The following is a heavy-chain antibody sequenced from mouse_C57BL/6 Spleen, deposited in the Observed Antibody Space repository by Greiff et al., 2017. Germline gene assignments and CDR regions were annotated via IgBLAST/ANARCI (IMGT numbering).Heavy chain of an antibody. J-gene: IGHJ3*01. CDR1: GYTFTDYY. D-gene: IGHD2-4*01. CDR3: ARGDDYDLSWFAY. V-gene: IGHV1-76*01. Sequence: VQLQQSGAELVRPGASVKLSCKASGYTFTDYYINWVKQRPGQGLEWIARIYPGSGNTYYNEKFKGKATLTAEKSSSTAYMQLSSLTSEDSAFYFCARGDDYDLSWFAYWGQGTLVTVSA. CDR2: IYPGSGNT.